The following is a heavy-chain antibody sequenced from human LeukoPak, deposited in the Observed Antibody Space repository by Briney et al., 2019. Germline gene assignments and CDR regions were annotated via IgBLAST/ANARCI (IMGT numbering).Heavy chain of an antibody. CDR2: IGTSSTTI. J-gene: IGHJ4*02. D-gene: IGHD3-10*01. CDR1: GFTFSSYT. CDR3: AKEMGGSGRGDY. Sequence: GGSLRLSCAASGFTFSSYTMNWVRQPPGKGLEWVSNIGTSSTTIYYADSVKGRFTISRDNAKNSLYLQMNSLRADDTAVYYCAKEMGGSGRGDYWGQGTLVTVSS. V-gene: IGHV3-48*01.